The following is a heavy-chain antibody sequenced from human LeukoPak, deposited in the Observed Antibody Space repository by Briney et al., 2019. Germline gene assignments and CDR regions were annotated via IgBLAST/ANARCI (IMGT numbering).Heavy chain of an antibody. D-gene: IGHD6-13*01. J-gene: IGHJ3*02. CDR3: AREIAAAGTPDAFDI. CDR1: GFTFSSYS. Sequence: GGSLRLSCAASGFTFSSYSMNWVRQAPGKGLEWVSSISSSSSHIYYADSVKGRFTISRDNAKNSLYLQMNSLRAEDTAVYYCAREIAAAGTPDAFDIWGQGTMVTVSS. V-gene: IGHV3-21*01. CDR2: ISSSSSHI.